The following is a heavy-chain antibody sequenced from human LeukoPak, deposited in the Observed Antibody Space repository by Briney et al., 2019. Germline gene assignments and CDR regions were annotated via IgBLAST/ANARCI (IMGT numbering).Heavy chain of an antibody. CDR3: VVATITVDY. V-gene: IGHV3-23*01. CDR1: GFIFSNYA. CDR2: ISGSGGST. J-gene: IGHJ4*02. D-gene: IGHD5-12*01. Sequence: PGGSLRLSCAASGFIFSNYAMSWVRQAPGKGLEWVSAISGSGGSTYYADSVKGRFTISRDNSKNTLYLQMNSLRAEDTAVYYCVVATITVDYWGQGTLVTVSS.